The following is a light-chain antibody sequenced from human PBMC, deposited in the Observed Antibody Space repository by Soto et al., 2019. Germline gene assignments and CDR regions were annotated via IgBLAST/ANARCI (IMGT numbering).Light chain of an antibody. CDR3: QQYNDYLT. V-gene: IGKV1-5*03. CDR2: KAS. J-gene: IGKJ1*01. Sequence: PSTRSVSLLERVTLTCRASQSINSWLAWYQQKPGKAPKLLIYKASNLESGVPSRFSGSGSGTEFTLTISSLQPDDYATYYCQQYNDYLTFGQGTKVDIK. CDR1: QSINSW.